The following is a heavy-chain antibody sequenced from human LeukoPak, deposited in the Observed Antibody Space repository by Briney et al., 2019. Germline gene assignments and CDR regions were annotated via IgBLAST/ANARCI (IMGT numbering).Heavy chain of an antibody. CDR2: IIPILNIT. Sequence: VASVKVSCKTSGYTFTAYYMHWVRQAPGQGLEWMGRIIPILNITNYAQKFQGRITMTADKSTTTGYMELSSLRSEDTAIYYCARDQGSIAKWWGQGTLVTVSS. D-gene: IGHD6-6*01. J-gene: IGHJ4*01. CDR3: ARDQGSIAKW. CDR1: GYTFTAYY. V-gene: IGHV1-69*04.